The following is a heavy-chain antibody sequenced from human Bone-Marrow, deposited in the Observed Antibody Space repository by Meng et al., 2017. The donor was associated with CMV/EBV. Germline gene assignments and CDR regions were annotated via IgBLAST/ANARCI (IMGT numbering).Heavy chain of an antibody. D-gene: IGHD5-24*01. J-gene: IGHJ3*02. CDR3: AREYGYNRFHDPFDI. Sequence: SETLSLTCTVSDGSISGTSYYWSWIRQTPGKGLEWIGYIYYSGTTYYNPSLKSRVTISVDTSKNQFSLNLSSVTAADTAVYYCAREYGYNRFHDPFDIWGQGTMVTVS. CDR2: IYYSGTT. V-gene: IGHV4-30-4*08. CDR1: DGSISGTSYY.